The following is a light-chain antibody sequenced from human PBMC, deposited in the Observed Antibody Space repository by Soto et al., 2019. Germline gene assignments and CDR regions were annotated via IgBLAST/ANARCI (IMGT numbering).Light chain of an antibody. CDR3: QQLNSYPIT. Sequence: DIQLTQSPSFLSASVGDRVTITCRASQGLSSDLAWYQQKPGKAPKLLIYAASTWQSGVPSRFSGSGSGTEFTLTISSLQPEDFATYYCQQLNSYPITCGQGTRLEIK. V-gene: IGKV1-9*01. CDR1: QGLSSD. CDR2: AAS. J-gene: IGKJ5*01.